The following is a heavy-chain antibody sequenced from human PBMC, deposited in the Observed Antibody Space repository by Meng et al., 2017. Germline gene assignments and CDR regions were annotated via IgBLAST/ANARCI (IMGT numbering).Heavy chain of an antibody. J-gene: IGHJ4*02. D-gene: IGHD6-19*01. Sequence: EVELAETGGGLVQPGGSRRLSCTASGFSVTTSYMSWVRQAPGKGLEWVSVIYSGGSTYYADSVKGRFSISRDNSKNTLYLQMNSLRAEDTAVYFCARDSSSGWYHNYWGQGTLVTVSS. CDR1: GFSVTTSY. CDR2: IYSGGST. CDR3: ARDSSSGWYHNY. V-gene: IGHV3-53*02.